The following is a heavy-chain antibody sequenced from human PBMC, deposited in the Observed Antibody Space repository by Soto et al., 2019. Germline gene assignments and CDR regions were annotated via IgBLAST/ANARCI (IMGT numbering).Heavy chain of an antibody. CDR2: ISYDGSNK. D-gene: IGHD3-16*01. Sequence: GGSLRLSCAASGFTFSSYGMHWVRQAPGKGLEWVAVISYDGSNKYYADSVKGRFTISRDNSKNTLYLQMNSLRAEDTAVYYCAKGGRLSYYYYYMDVWGKGTTVTVSS. V-gene: IGHV3-30*18. J-gene: IGHJ6*03. CDR3: AKGGRLSYYYYYMDV. CDR1: GFTFSSYG.